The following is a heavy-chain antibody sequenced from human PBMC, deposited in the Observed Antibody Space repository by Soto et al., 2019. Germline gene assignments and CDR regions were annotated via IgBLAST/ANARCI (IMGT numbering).Heavy chain of an antibody. D-gene: IGHD3-22*01. V-gene: IGHV1-69*13. Sequence: SVKVSCKASRGTFSSYAISWVRQAPGQGLEWMGEIIPIFGTANYAQKFQGRVTITADESTSTAYMELSSLRSEDTAVYYCARDRGPSSGYYPYWFDPWGQGTLVTVSS. CDR2: IIPIFGTA. J-gene: IGHJ5*02. CDR3: ARDRGPSSGYYPYWFDP. CDR1: RGTFSSYA.